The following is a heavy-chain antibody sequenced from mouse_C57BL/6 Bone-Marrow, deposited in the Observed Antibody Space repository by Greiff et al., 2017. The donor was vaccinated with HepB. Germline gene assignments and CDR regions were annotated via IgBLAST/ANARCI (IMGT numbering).Heavy chain of an antibody. V-gene: IGHV1-50*01. Sequence: QVQLQQPGAELVKPGASVKLSCKASGYTFTSYWMQWVKQRPGQGLEWIGEIAPSDSYTKYNQKFKGKATWTVDTSSSTAYMQLSSLTSADSAVYYCARFYDYGGFDYWGQGTTLTVSS. CDR2: IAPSDSYT. J-gene: IGHJ2*01. CDR3: ARFYDYGGFDY. CDR1: GYTFTSYW. D-gene: IGHD2-4*01.